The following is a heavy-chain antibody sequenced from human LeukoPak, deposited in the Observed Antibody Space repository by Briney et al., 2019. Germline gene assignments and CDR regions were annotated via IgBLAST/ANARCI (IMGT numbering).Heavy chain of an antibody. J-gene: IGHJ5*01. Sequence: VASVKVSCKASGYTFTGYYMHWVRQAPGQGLEWMGCVNPNSGDTNYAQKFQGSVTMTRDTSISTVYMELSRLRSDDTAVYYCARASGSYWWFDSWGQGTLVTVS. D-gene: IGHD1-26*01. V-gene: IGHV1-2*02. CDR2: VNPNSGDT. CDR3: ARASGSYWWFDS. CDR1: GYTFTGYY.